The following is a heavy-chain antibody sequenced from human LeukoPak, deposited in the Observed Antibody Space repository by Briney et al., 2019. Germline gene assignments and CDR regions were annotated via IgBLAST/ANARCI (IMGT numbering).Heavy chain of an antibody. Sequence: GGSLTLSCAASGFTFTNYWMHWVRQAPGKGLVWVSRINSDGSDRTHADSVMGRLTISRDNSKNTLYLQTNSLRAEDTAVYYCAKDRSGPAEHWGQGTLVTVSS. CDR1: GFTFTNYW. V-gene: IGHV3-74*03. CDR2: INSDGSDR. CDR3: AKDRSGPAEH. J-gene: IGHJ1*01.